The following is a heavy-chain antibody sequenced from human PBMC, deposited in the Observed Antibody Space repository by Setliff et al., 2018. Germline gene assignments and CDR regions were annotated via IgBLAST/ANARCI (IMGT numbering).Heavy chain of an antibody. D-gene: IGHD3-3*01. CDR3: ARGLTVFGVVFPDAFDI. V-gene: IGHV3-20*04. CDR1: GFTFDDYV. J-gene: IGHJ3*02. Sequence: PGGSLRLSCAASGFTFDDYVFSWVRQAPGKGLEWVSGIAWNGASTGDTDSVKGRFTVSRDNAQNSLYLEMKSLRTEDTALYYCARGLTVFGVVFPDAFDIWGQGTVVTVSS. CDR2: IAWNGAST.